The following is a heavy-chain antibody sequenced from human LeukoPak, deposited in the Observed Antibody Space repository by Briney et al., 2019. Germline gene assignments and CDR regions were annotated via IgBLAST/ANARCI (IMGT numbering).Heavy chain of an antibody. CDR1: GYTFTRYG. CDR2: ISNYNGDT. Sequence: GASVKVSCKTSGYTFTRYGVSWVRQAPGQGLEWMGGISNYNGDTRYSQKLQGRVTLTTDTSTSTGYMELRSLRSDGPAVYYCVSSVDTIHYWGQGTLVTVSS. D-gene: IGHD5-18*01. J-gene: IGHJ4*02. CDR3: VSSVDTIHY. V-gene: IGHV1-18*01.